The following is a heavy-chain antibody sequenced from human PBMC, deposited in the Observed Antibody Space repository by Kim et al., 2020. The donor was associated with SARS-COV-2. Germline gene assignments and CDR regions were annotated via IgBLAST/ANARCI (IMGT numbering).Heavy chain of an antibody. Sequence: GGSLRLSCAASGFTFSSYAMSWVRQAPGKGLEWVSAISGSGGSTYYADSVKGRFTISRDNSKNTLYLQMNSLRAEDTAVYYCAKDWGMIVVRNWFDPWGQGTLVTVSS. J-gene: IGHJ5*02. D-gene: IGHD3-22*01. CDR3: AKDWGMIVVRNWFDP. CDR1: GFTFSSYA. V-gene: IGHV3-23*01. CDR2: ISGSGGST.